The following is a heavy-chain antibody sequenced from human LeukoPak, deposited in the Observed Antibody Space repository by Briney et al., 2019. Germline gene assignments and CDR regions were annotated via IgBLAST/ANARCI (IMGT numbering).Heavy chain of an antibody. Sequence: SPSETLSLTCAVYGGSFSGYYWSWIRQPPGKGLEWIGEINHSGSTNYNPSLKSRVTISVDTSKNQFSLKLSSVTAADTAVYYCARQRRVRGAKEVYYYYYYYMDVWGKGTTVTISS. CDR2: INHSGST. D-gene: IGHD3-10*01. J-gene: IGHJ6*03. CDR1: GGSFSGYY. V-gene: IGHV4-34*01. CDR3: ARQRRVRGAKEVYYYYYYYMDV.